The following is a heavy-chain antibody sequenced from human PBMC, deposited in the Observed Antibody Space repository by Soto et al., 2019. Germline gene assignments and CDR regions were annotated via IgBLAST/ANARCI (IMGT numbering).Heavy chain of an antibody. V-gene: IGHV3-48*01. CDR1: GFTFSSYS. J-gene: IGHJ4*02. Sequence: EVQLVESGGGLVQPGGSLRLSCAASGFTFSSYSMNWVRQAPGKGLEWVSYISSSSSTIYYADSVKGRFTISRDNAKNSLYLQMNSLRAEDTAVYYCAREGLPSIAAPGPPSEDYWGQGTLVTVSS. CDR2: ISSSSSTI. D-gene: IGHD6-13*01. CDR3: AREGLPSIAAPGPPSEDY.